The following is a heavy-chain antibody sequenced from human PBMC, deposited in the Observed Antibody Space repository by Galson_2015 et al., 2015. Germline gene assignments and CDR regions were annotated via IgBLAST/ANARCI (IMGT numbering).Heavy chain of an antibody. CDR2: TYYRSKWYN. CDR3: ARGAVGYYDSRPTRYGMDV. V-gene: IGHV6-1*01. D-gene: IGHD3-22*01. CDR1: GDSVSSNSAA. Sequence: CAISGDSVSSNSAAWNWIRQSPSRGLEWLGRTYYRSKWYNDYAVSVKSRITINPDTSRNQFSLQLNSVTPEDTAVYYCARGAVGYYDSRPTRYGMDVWGQGTTVTVSS. J-gene: IGHJ6*02.